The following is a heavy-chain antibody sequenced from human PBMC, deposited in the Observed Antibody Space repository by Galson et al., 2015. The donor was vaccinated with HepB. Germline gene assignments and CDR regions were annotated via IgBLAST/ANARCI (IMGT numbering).Heavy chain of an antibody. V-gene: IGHV4-39*01. CDR2: IYYSGST. D-gene: IGHD3-16*01. CDR1: GGSISSSSYY. CDR3: ARHVSAAGWGSITGNWFDP. Sequence: ETLSLTCTVSGGSISSSSYYWGWIRQPPGKGLEWIGSIYYSGSTYYNPSLKSRVTISVDTSKNQFSLKLSSVTAADTAVYYCARHVSAAGWGSITGNWFDPWGQGTLVTVSS. J-gene: IGHJ5*02.